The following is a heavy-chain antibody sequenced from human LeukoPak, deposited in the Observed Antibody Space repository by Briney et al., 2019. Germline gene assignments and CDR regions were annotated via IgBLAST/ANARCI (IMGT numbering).Heavy chain of an antibody. CDR2: ISGSGGST. CDR1: GFTFSSYA. V-gene: IGHV3-23*01. D-gene: IGHD3-22*01. Sequence: GGSLRLSCAAPGFTFSSYAMSWVRQAPGKGLEWVSAISGSGGSTYYADSVKGRFTISRDNSKNTLYLQMNSLRAEDTAVYYCAKGSLGYYDSSGTLGFFDYWGQGTLVTVSS. J-gene: IGHJ4*02. CDR3: AKGSLGYYDSSGTLGFFDY.